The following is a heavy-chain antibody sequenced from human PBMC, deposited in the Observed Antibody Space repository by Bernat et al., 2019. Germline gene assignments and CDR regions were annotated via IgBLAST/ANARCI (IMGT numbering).Heavy chain of an antibody. D-gene: IGHD2-15*01. CDR2: ISGSGGST. J-gene: IGHJ3*02. V-gene: IGHV3-23*04. CDR3: AKDLIVVVVAATGDLDAFDI. CDR1: GFTFSSYA. Sequence: EVQLVESGGGLVQPGGSLRLSCAASGFTFSSYAMSWVRQAPGKGLEWVSAISGSGGSTYYADSVKGRFTISRDNSKNTLYLQMNSLRAEDTAVYNCAKDLIVVVVAATGDLDAFDIWGQGTMVTVSS.